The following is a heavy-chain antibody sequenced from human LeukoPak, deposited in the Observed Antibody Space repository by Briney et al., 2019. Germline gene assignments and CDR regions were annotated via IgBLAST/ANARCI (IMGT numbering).Heavy chain of an antibody. V-gene: IGHV1-46*01. CDR1: GYTFTSYY. J-gene: IGHJ3*02. CDR2: INPSGGST. CDR3: ARVRRDGYNFDAFDI. Sequence: ASVKVSCKASGYTFTSYYMHWVRQAPGQGLEWMGIINPSGGSTSYAQKFQGRVTMTRDTSTSTVYMELSSLRSEDTAVYYCARVRRDGYNFDAFDIWGQGTMVTVSS. D-gene: IGHD5-24*01.